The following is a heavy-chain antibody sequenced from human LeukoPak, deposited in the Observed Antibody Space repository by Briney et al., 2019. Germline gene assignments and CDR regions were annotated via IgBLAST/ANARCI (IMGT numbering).Heavy chain of an antibody. CDR2: IKQDGSEK. V-gene: IGHV3-7*01. CDR1: EFTFSNYW. J-gene: IGHJ4*02. Sequence: PGGSLRLSRAASEFTFSNYWMSWVRQAPGKGLEWVANIKQDGSEKYHVESVKGRFTISRDNAKNSLYLQMNSLRAEDTAVYYCVRDRKIQLWEDYYFDYWGQGTLVTVSS. CDR3: VRDRKIQLWEDYYFDY. D-gene: IGHD5-18*01.